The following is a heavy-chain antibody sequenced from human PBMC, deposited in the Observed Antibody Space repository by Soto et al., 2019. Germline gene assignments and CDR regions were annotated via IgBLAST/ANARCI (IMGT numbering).Heavy chain of an antibody. CDR2: IYWDDDK. Sequence: QITLKGSGLTLLDPAQPLPLTSTFFGFPSSPINWVVAWFGQPPGKPLDWLALIYWDDDKRYSPSLKDRLAISKDTSSNQVVLTITNIDPGDSATYFCAHAGDYDLLTFDHWGPGTLVTVSS. J-gene: IGHJ4*02. CDR3: AHAGDYDLLTFDH. V-gene: IGHV2-5*02. CDR1: GFPSSPINWV. D-gene: IGHD4-17*01.